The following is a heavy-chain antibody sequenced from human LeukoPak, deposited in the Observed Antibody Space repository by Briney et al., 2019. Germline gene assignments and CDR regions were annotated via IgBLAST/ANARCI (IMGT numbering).Heavy chain of an antibody. CDR2: IYYSGST. CDR3: ARATLSIAAADLLGYYYYMDV. CDR1: GGSISSYY. J-gene: IGHJ6*03. Sequence: SETLSLTCTVSGGSISSYYWSWIRQPPGKGLEWIGYIYYSGSTNYNPSLKSRVTISVDTSKNQFSLKLSSVTAADTAVYYCARATLSIAAADLLGYYYYMDVWGKGSTVTVSS. V-gene: IGHV4-59*01. D-gene: IGHD6-13*01.